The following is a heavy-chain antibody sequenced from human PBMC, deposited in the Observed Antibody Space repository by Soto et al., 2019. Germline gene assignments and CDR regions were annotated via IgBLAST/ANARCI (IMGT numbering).Heavy chain of an antibody. V-gene: IGHV1-18*01. CDR1: GYIFVNYG. J-gene: IGHJ6*02. CDR3: AMVDNYVTPTPQDV. Sequence: QVQLVQSGDEVRKPGSSVKVSCKASGYIFVNYGIAWVRQAPGQGLEWMGWISAYSGNTHYASKVQGRLTMTTDTSTSTAYMDLASLTSDDTAVYYCAMVDNYVTPTPQDVWGQGTTVTVSS. CDR2: ISAYSGNT. D-gene: IGHD3-16*01.